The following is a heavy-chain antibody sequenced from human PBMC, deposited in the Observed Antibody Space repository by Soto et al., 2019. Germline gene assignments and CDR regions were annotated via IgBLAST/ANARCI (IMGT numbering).Heavy chain of an antibody. CDR2: TIPALGKK. CDR1: GDNXRKNV. CDR3: ARGPFRHSAMDV. J-gene: IGHJ6*02. Sequence: SXKGSWKTSGDNXRKNVFALVRQAPGQGLEWIGGTIPALGKKNYIEKFQVRVTITVYDAKRTVYMEVRELTSEDTAIYYCARGPFRHSAMDVWGQGTTVTVS. D-gene: IGHD3-10*01. V-gene: IGHV1-69*10.